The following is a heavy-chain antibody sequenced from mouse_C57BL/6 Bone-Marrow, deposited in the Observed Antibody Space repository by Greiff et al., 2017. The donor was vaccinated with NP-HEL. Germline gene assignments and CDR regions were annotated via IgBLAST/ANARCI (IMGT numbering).Heavy chain of an antibody. V-gene: IGHV1-63*01. CDR1: GYTFTNYW. J-gene: IGHJ4*01. Sequence: QVQLQQSGAELVRPGTSVKMSCKASGYTFTNYWIGWAKQRPGHGLEWIGDIYPGGGYTNYNEKFKGKATLTADKSSSTAYMQFSSLTSEDSAIYYCARWDDYDYYAMDYWGQGTSVTVSS. CDR3: ARWDDYDYYAMDY. CDR2: IYPGGGYT. D-gene: IGHD2-4*01.